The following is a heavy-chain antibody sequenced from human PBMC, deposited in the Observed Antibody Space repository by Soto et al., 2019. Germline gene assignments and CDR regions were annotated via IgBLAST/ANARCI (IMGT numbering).Heavy chain of an antibody. D-gene: IGHD3-3*01. CDR1: GFTFSSYA. Sequence: PGGSLRLSCAASGFTFSSYAMSWVRQAPGKGLEWVSAISGSGGSTYYADSVKGRFTISRDNSKNTLYLQMNSLRAEDTAVYYCAKDLGLRFLEWLSLHYGMDVWGQGTTVTVSS. J-gene: IGHJ6*02. V-gene: IGHV3-23*01. CDR3: AKDLGLRFLEWLSLHYGMDV. CDR2: ISGSGGST.